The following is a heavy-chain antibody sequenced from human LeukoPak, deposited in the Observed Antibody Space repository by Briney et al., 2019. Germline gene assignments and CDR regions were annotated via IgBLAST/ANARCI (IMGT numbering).Heavy chain of an antibody. V-gene: IGHV1-2*02. CDR1: GHSFTAYY. CDR2: INPNSGGT. Sequence: ASVKVSCKASGHSFTAYYIHWVRQAPGQGLEWMGWINPNSGGTNYAQKFQGRVTMTRDTSISTAYMELSRLRSDDTAVYYCARDSSRSHYYDSSGYYFNNWFDPWGQGTLVTVSS. D-gene: IGHD3-22*01. CDR3: ARDSSRSHYYDSSGYYFNNWFDP. J-gene: IGHJ5*02.